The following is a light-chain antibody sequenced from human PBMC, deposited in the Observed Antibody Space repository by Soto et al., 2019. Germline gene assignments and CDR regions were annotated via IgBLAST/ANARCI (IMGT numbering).Light chain of an antibody. V-gene: IGKV1-5*03. Sequence: DIQMTQSPSTLSASVGDRVTITCRASQSISSWLAWYQQKPGKAPKLLIYKASILESVVPSRFSGSGSGTEFTLTISSLQPDDCATYYCQQYNIYSRTFGQRTKVEIK. CDR1: QSISSW. J-gene: IGKJ1*01. CDR3: QQYNIYSRT. CDR2: KAS.